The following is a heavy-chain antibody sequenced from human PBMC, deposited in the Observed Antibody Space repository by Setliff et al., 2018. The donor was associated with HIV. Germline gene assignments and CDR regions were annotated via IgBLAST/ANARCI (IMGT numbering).Heavy chain of an antibody. CDR2: MSGSGRGSVT. D-gene: IGHD6-6*01. CDR3: ARLPQDVRSSIDF. CDR1: GFTFSTYE. J-gene: IGHJ4*02. Sequence: PGGSLRLSCVASGFTFSTYEMNWIRQAPGKGLEWVSYMSGSGRGSVTTYADSVKGRFTISRDNSKNTLFLQMNSLRAEDTAVYYCARLPQDVRSSIDFWGQGTLVTVSS. V-gene: IGHV3-48*03.